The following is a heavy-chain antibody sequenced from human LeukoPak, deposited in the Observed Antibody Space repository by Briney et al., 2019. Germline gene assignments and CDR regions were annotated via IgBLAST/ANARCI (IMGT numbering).Heavy chain of an antibody. D-gene: IGHD6-13*01. J-gene: IGHJ2*01. V-gene: IGHV4-59*01. Sequence: SQTLSPTCTVSGGSIRSYYWSWIRQPPGKGLEWIGYIFYSGGANYNPSLKSRVTISVDTSKNQFSLKLTSVTAADTAVYYCARVYYSNSYDYWYFDLWGRGTLVTVSS. CDR2: IFYSGGA. CDR1: GGSIRSYY. CDR3: ARVYYSNSYDYWYFDL.